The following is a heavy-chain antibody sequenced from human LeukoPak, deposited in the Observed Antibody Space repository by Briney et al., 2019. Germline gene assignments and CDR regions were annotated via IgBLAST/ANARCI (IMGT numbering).Heavy chain of an antibody. V-gene: IGHV1-69*13. CDR1: GGTFSSYA. D-gene: IGHD6-6*01. Sequence: ASVKVSCKASGGTFSSYAISWVRQAPGQGLEWMGGIIPIFGTANYAQKFQGRVTITADESTSAAYMELSSLRSEDTAVYYCARLDEYSSSSRYYGMDVWGQGTTVTVSS. CDR2: IIPIFGTA. CDR3: ARLDEYSSSSRYYGMDV. J-gene: IGHJ6*02.